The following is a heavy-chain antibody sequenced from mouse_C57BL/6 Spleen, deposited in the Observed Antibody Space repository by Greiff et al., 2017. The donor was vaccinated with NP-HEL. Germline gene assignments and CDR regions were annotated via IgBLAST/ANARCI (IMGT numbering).Heavy chain of an antibody. J-gene: IGHJ4*01. V-gene: IGHV1-54*01. D-gene: IGHD2-5*01. CDR3: AKTLYYSNLYAMDY. Sequence: VQLQQSGAELVRPGTSVKVSCKASGYAFTNYLIEWVKQRPGQGLEWIGVINPGSGGTNYNEKFKGKATLTADKSSSTAYMQLSSLTSEDSAVYFCAKTLYYSNLYAMDYWSQGTSVTVSS. CDR2: INPGSGGT. CDR1: GYAFTNYL.